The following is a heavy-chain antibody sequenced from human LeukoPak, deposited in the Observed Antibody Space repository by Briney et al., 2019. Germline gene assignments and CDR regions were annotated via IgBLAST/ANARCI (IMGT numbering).Heavy chain of an antibody. CDR2: INAGNGNT. CDR3: ATRLDILTGYYGDFDY. V-gene: IGHV1-3*01. J-gene: IGHJ4*02. D-gene: IGHD3-9*01. Sequence: AASVKVSCKASGYTFTSYDINWVRQATGQRLEWMGWINAGNGNTKYSQKFQDRVTITRDTSASTAYMELSSLRSEDTAVYYCATRLDILTGYYGDFDYWGQGTLVTVSS. CDR1: GYTFTSYD.